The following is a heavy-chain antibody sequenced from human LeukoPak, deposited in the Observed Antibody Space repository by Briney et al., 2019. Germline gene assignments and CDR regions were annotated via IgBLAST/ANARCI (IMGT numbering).Heavy chain of an antibody. Sequence: GGSLRLSCAASGFTVSSNYMSWVRQAPGKGLEWVSVIYSGGSTYYADSVKGGFTISRDNSKNTLYLQMNSLRAEDTAVYYCARSRSSGWLFDYWGQGTLVTVSS. V-gene: IGHV3-66*01. CDR1: GFTVSSNY. D-gene: IGHD6-19*01. CDR2: IYSGGST. CDR3: ARSRSSGWLFDY. J-gene: IGHJ4*02.